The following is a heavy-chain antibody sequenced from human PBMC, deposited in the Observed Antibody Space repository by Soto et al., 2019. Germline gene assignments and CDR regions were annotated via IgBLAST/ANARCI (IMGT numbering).Heavy chain of an antibody. Sequence: VASVKVSCKASGGTFSSYAISWVRQAPGQGLEWMGGIIPIFGTANYAQKFQGRVTITADESTSTAYMELSSLRSEDTAVYYCARAPGSIAARLPFDYWGQGTLVPVSS. V-gene: IGHV1-69*13. J-gene: IGHJ4*02. CDR3: ARAPGSIAARLPFDY. CDR2: IIPIFGTA. D-gene: IGHD6-6*01. CDR1: GGTFSSYA.